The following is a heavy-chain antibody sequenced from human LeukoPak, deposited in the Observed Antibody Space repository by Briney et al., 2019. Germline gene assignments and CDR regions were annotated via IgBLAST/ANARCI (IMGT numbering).Heavy chain of an antibody. CDR3: ARGRIAAAGPHYYYYYMDV. D-gene: IGHD6-13*01. Sequence: ASVKVSCKASGYTFTGYYMHWVRQAPGQGLEWMGWINPNSGGTNYAQKFQGRVTMTRDTSISTAYMELSRLRSDDTAVYYCARGRIAAAGPHYYYYYMDVWGKGTTVTVPS. V-gene: IGHV1-2*02. CDR2: INPNSGGT. CDR1: GYTFTGYY. J-gene: IGHJ6*03.